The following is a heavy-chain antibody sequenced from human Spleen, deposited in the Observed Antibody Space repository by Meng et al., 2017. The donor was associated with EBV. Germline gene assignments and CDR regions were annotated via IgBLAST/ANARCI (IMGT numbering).Heavy chain of an antibody. V-gene: IGHV3-15*01. J-gene: IGHJ1*01. D-gene: IGHD3-10*01. CDR3: TTDPPYTMGRYSQH. CDR2: IKSNVNGGTT. Sequence: EVQLVESXXXXVKXXGXXRLSCAVSGFIFSNLWMTWVRQAPGRGLEWVGLIKSNVNGGTTDYAAPMKGKFTISRDDSKSTIYLQMNSLKAEDTAVYFCTTDPPYTMGRYSQHWGQGTLVTVSS. CDR1: GFIFSNLW.